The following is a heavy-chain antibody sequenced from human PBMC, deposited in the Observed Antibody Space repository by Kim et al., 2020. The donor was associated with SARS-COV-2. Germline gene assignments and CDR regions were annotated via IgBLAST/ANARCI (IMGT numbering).Heavy chain of an antibody. CDR3: ARDSSPTVVTPFDS. Sequence: TDSVKGRFTISRDNAKNSLYLQMNSLRLEDTAVYYCARDSSPTVVTPFDSWGQGTLVTVSS. J-gene: IGHJ4*02. D-gene: IGHD4-17*01. V-gene: IGHV3-21*01.